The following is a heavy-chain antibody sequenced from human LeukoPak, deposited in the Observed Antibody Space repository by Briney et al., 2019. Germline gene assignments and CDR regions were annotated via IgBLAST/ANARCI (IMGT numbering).Heavy chain of an antibody. Sequence: PGGSLRLSCAASGFTFSSYSMNWVRQAPGKGLEWVSYISSSSSTIYYADSVKGRFTISRDNAKNSLYLQMNSLRAEDTAVYYCATERYCSGGSCSVDDAFDIWGQGTMVTVSS. CDR3: ATERYCSGGSCSVDDAFDI. CDR2: ISSSSSTI. D-gene: IGHD2-15*01. V-gene: IGHV3-48*01. J-gene: IGHJ3*02. CDR1: GFTFSSYS.